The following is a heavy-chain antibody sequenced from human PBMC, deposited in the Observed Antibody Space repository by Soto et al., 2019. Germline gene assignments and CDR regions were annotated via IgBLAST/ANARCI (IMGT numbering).Heavy chain of an antibody. CDR1: GVTFSNYA. CDR3: AKGPWKPPHCFVP. Sequence: GGSLRLSCAASGVTFSNYAMSWVRQAPGKGLEWVSAIGGGGVPTYHADSVKGRFTISRDNSKNTLYLQMNSLRAEDTAVYYCAKGPWKPPHCFVPWGLGTLVTVSS. J-gene: IGHJ5*02. V-gene: IGHV3-23*01. D-gene: IGHD1-1*01. CDR2: IGGGGVPT.